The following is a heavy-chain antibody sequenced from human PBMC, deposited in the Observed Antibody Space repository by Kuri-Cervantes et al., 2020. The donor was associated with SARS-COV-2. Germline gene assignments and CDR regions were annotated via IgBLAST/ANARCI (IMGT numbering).Heavy chain of an antibody. Sequence: GGSLRLSCAASGFTFSSYSMNWVRQAPGKGLEWVALIRYDGSNKYYADSVKGRFTISRDNSKNTLYLQMNSLRAEDTAVYYCARDRGSPADYDDAFDIWGKGTRVTVSS. CDR2: IRYDGSNK. CDR3: ARDRGSPADYDDAFDI. CDR1: GFTFSSYS. V-gene: IGHV3-33*08. J-gene: IGHJ3*02. D-gene: IGHD4-17*01.